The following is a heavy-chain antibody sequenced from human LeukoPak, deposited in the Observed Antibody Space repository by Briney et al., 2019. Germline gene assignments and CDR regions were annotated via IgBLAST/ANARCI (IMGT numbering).Heavy chain of an antibody. CDR1: GFTFSRYD. Sequence: GGSLRLSCTASGFTFSRYDMSWVRQAPGKGLEWVSGISDSAGTTYYADSVKGRFNISRDNSKNTLNLQMNSLRAEDTAVYYCAKSYYYGSGGYSLTAFDIWGQGTMVTVSS. CDR3: AKSYYYGSGGYSLTAFDI. CDR2: ISDSAGTT. J-gene: IGHJ3*02. D-gene: IGHD3-10*01. V-gene: IGHV3-23*01.